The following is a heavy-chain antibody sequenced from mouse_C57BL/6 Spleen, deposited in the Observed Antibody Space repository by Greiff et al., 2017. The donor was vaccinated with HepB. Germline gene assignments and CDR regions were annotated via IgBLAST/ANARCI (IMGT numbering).Heavy chain of an antibody. CDR1: GFNIKDDY. V-gene: IGHV14-4*01. CDR3: ARGDYGSSYAMDY. Sequence: EVQLQQSGAELVRPGASVKLSCTASGFNIKDDYMHWVKQRPEQGLEWIGWIDPENGDTEYASKFQGKATLTADKSSSTAYMQFSSLTSEDSAIYYCARGDYGSSYAMDYWGQGTSVTVSS. CDR2: IDPENGDT. J-gene: IGHJ4*01. D-gene: IGHD1-1*01.